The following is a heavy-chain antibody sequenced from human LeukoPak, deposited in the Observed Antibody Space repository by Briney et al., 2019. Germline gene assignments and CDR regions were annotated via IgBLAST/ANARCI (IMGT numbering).Heavy chain of an antibody. J-gene: IGHJ4*02. Sequence: PGGSLRLSCAASGFTFSNAWMRWVRQAPGKGLEWVGRIKSKTDGGTTVYAAPVKGMCNISRDDSKNTMYLQMNRLKTEDTAVYYCTTDLTVTTGDYWGQGTLVTVSS. D-gene: IGHD4-11*01. CDR1: GFTFSNAW. V-gene: IGHV3-15*01. CDR2: IKSKTDGGTT. CDR3: TTDLTVTTGDY.